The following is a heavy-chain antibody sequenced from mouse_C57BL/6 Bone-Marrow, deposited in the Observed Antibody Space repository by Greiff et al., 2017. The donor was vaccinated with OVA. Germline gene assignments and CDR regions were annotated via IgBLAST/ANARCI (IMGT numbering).Heavy chain of an antibody. D-gene: IGHD3-3*01. Sequence: DVMLVESGGGLVKPGGSLKLSCAASGFTFSSYAMSWVRQTPEKRLEWVATISDGGSYTNYPDNVQGRFTISRDNAKNNLYLQMSHLKSEDTAMYYCARVGPRGFAYWGQGTLVTVSA. CDR3: ARVGPRGFAY. CDR2: ISDGGSYT. J-gene: IGHJ3*01. CDR1: GFTFSSYA. V-gene: IGHV5-4*03.